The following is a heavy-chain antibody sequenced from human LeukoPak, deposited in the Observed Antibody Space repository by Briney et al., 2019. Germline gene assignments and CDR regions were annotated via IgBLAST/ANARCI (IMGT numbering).Heavy chain of an antibody. CDR2: ISSSSSYI. Sequence: GGSLRLSCAASGFTFSSYSMNWVRQAPGKGLEWVSSISSSSSYIYYADSVKGRFTTSRDNAKNSLYLQMNSLRAEDTAVYYCAREMATIGADYWGQGTLVTVSS. CDR3: AREMATIGADY. D-gene: IGHD5-24*01. CDR1: GFTFSSYS. J-gene: IGHJ4*02. V-gene: IGHV3-21*01.